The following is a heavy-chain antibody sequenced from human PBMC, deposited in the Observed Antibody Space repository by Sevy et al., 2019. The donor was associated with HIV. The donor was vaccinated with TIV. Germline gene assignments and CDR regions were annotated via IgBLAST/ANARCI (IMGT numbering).Heavy chain of an antibody. D-gene: IGHD4-17*01. CDR1: GGTFVGHY. J-gene: IGHJ4*02. Sequence: SETLSLTCGVFGGTFVGHYWTWIRQTPGKGLEWIGEMNHSGTVNYSPSLKSRVTMSVDTSNNQFSLRLNSVTAADTAVYYCARTATVTISALDSWGQGTLVTVSS. CDR3: ARTATVTISALDS. CDR2: MNHSGTV. V-gene: IGHV4-34*01.